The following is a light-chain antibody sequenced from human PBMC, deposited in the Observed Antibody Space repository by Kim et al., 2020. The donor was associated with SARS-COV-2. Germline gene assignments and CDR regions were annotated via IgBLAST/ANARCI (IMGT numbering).Light chain of an antibody. CDR2: RAS. CDR3: QQYNSYWT. V-gene: IGKV1-5*03. CDR1: QSIGNW. J-gene: IGKJ1*01. Sequence: DIQMTQSPSTLSASVGDRVTISCRASQSIGNWLAWYQQKPGKAPKLLIYRASNLASGVPSRFSGNESGTEFILTISSLQPEDFATYYCQQYNSYWTFGQGTKVDIK.